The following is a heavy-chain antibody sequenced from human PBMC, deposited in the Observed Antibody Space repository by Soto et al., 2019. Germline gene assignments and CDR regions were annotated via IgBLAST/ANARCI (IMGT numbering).Heavy chain of an antibody. D-gene: IGHD6-6*01. CDR3: TRTLFIAARGVEPFDY. V-gene: IGHV3-23*01. Sequence: VQLLESGGALVQPGGSLRLSCAASGFTFSYYAMTWVRQAPGKGLEWVSHTSGNGGSTYYADSVKGRFTISRDNSRDTMHLQMNSLRAEDTALYYCTRTLFIAARGVEPFDYWGQGALVTVSS. CDR1: GFTFSYYA. CDR2: TSGNGGST. J-gene: IGHJ4*02.